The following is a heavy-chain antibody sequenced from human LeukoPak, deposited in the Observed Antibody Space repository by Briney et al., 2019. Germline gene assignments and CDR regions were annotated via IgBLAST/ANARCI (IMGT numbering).Heavy chain of an antibody. J-gene: IGHJ5*02. V-gene: IGHV3-15*01. CDR1: GFTFRNAW. CDR2: IKSKTDGGTT. CDR3: TKGIVGASTDWLDP. D-gene: IGHD1-26*01. Sequence: GGSLRLSCAASGFTFRNAWMSWVRQAPGKGLEWVGRIKSKTDGGTTDYAAPVKGRFTISRDESKNTLYLQMNSLKTEDTAVYFCTKGIVGASTDWLDPWGQGTLVTVSS.